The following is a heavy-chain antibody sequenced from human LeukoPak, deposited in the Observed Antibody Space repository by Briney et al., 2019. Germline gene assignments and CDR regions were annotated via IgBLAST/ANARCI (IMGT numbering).Heavy chain of an antibody. CDR2: IYYSGST. CDR3: ERESGYYGSGSYYGDYYGMDV. CDR1: GGSISSYY. J-gene: IGHJ6*04. V-gene: IGHV4-59*01. D-gene: IGHD3-10*01. Sequence: PSETLSLTCTVSGGSISSYYWSWIRQPPGKGLEWIGYIYYSGSTNYNPSLKSRVIISVDTSKNQFSLKLSSVTAADTAVYYCERESGYYGSGSYYGDYYGMDVWGKGTTVTVSS.